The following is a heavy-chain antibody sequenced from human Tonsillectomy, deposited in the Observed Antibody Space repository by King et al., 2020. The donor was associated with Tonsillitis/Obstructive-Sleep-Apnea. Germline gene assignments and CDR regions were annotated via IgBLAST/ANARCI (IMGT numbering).Heavy chain of an antibody. CDR2: ISYDGSNK. Sequence: VQLVESGGGVVQPGRSLRLSCAASGFTFSSYAMHWVRQAPGKGLEWVAVISYDGSNKYYADSVKGRFTISRDISKNTLYLQMNNLRAEDTAVYYCARDFEGYYGMDVWGQGTTVTVSS. CDR3: ARDFEGYYGMDV. CDR1: GFTFSSYA. J-gene: IGHJ6*02. V-gene: IGHV3-30*04.